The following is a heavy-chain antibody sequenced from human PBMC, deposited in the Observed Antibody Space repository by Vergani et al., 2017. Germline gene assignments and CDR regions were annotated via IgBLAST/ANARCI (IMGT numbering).Heavy chain of an antibody. D-gene: IGHD2-21*01. Sequence: EVQLVESGGGIVKPGGSLRLSCVASGFSFRNAWMNWVRRTPGKGLEWVGRIKRKFDRGTTDYAAAVKGRFTISRDESKNTLFLQMNGLKTEDIGVYYCTTDPRYCGDGSCYWRRGHHYYGMDVWGEGTTVTVSS. CDR2: IKRKFDRGTT. CDR1: GFSFRNAW. CDR3: TTDPRYCGDGSCYWRRGHHYYGMDV. V-gene: IGHV3-15*07. J-gene: IGHJ6*04.